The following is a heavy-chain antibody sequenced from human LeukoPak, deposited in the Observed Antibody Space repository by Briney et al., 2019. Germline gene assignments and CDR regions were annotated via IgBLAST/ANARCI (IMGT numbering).Heavy chain of an antibody. CDR2: ISGSGGST. J-gene: IGHJ4*02. CDR1: GFTFSSYA. V-gene: IGHV3-23*01. Sequence: GGSLRLSCAASGFTFSSYAMSWVRQAPGKGLEWVLAISGSGGSTYYADSVKGRFTISRDNSKNTLYLQMNSLRAEDTAVYYCASYYDSSGPSLYYFDYWGQGTLVTVSS. D-gene: IGHD3-22*01. CDR3: ASYYDSSGPSLYYFDY.